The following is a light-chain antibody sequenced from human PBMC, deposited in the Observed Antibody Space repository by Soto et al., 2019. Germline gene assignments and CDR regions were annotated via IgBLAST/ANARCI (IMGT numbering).Light chain of an antibody. V-gene: IGKV3-11*01. Sequence: VLTQSPATLSLSPGERATLSCRASQSFSSYLAWYQQKPGQAPRLLIYDASSRATGIPDRFSGGGSGTDFTLTISRLEPEDFAVYYCQQFSSYPLTFGGGTKVDIK. CDR3: QQFSSYPLT. CDR1: QSFSSY. CDR2: DAS. J-gene: IGKJ4*01.